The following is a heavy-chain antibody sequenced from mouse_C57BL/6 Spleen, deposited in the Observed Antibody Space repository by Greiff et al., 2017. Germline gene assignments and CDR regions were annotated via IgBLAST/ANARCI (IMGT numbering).Heavy chain of an antibody. CDR3: ARSGITTVVEGDY. CDR1: GYTFTDYY. D-gene: IGHD1-1*01. V-gene: IGHV1-26*01. J-gene: IGHJ2*01. Sequence: EVKLQQSGPELVKPGASVKISCKASGYTFTDYYMNWVKQSHGKSLEWIGDINPNNGGTSYNQKFKGKATLTVDKSSSTAYMELRSLTSEDSAVYYCARSGITTVVEGDYWGQGTTLTVSS. CDR2: INPNNGGT.